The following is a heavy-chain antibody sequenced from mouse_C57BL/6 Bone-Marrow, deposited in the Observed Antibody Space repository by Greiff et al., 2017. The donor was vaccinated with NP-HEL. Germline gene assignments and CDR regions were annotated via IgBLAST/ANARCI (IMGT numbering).Heavy chain of an antibody. D-gene: IGHD2-3*01. V-gene: IGHV1-64*01. CDR3: ARGGDGYYPAWFAY. Sequence: VQLQQHGAELVKPGASVKLSCKASGYTFTSYWMHWVKQRPGQGLEWIGMIHPNSGSTNYNEKFKSKATLTVDKSSSTAYMQLSSLTSEDSAVYYCARGGDGYYPAWFAYWGQGTLVTVSA. CDR2: IHPNSGST. CDR1: GYTFTSYW. J-gene: IGHJ3*01.